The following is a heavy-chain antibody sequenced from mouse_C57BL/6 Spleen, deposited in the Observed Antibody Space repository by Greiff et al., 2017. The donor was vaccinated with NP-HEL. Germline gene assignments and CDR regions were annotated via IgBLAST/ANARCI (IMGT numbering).Heavy chain of an antibody. V-gene: IGHV1-81*01. CDR1: GYTFTSYG. CDR3: ARESWDVGVDY. D-gene: IGHD4-1*01. Sequence: QVQLQQSGAELARPGASVKLSCKASGYTFTSYGISWVKQRTGQGLEWIGEIYPRSGNTYYNEKFKGKATLTADKSSSTAYMELRSLTSEDSAVYFCARESWDVGVDYWGQGTTLTVSS. J-gene: IGHJ2*01. CDR2: IYPRSGNT.